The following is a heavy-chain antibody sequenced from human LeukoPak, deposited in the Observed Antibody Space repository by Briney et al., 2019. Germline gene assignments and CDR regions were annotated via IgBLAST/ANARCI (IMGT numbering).Heavy chain of an antibody. CDR2: IQNSEST. CDR1: GASGSGFY. J-gene: IGHJ6*02. CDR3: ARDWWLGSPSLQGYFFGLDV. V-gene: IGHV4-59*02. D-gene: IGHD2-15*01. Sequence: SETLSLTCTVSGASGSGFYWTWIRQPPGKGLEWIDYIQNSESTDYNPAFKSRATISSDTSKNQVSLRLNSVTSADTAVYYCARDWWLGSPSLQGYFFGLDVWGQGTTVTVSS.